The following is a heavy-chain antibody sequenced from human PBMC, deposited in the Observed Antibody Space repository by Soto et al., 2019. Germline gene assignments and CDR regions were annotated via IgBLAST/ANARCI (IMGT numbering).Heavy chain of an antibody. CDR1: GYTFTSYA. J-gene: IGHJ4*02. V-gene: IGHV1-3*01. CDR3: ASPSGDFTNGVCKWYFDY. D-gene: IGHD2-8*01. Sequence: ASVKVSCKASGYTFTSYAMHWVRQAPGQRLEWMGWINAGNGNTKYSQKFQGRVTITRDTSASTAYMELSSLRSEDTAVYYCASPSGDFTNGVCKWYFDYWGQGTLVTVSS. CDR2: INAGNGNT.